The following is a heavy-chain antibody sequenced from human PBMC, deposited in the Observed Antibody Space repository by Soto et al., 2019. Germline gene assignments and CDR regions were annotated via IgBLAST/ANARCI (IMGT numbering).Heavy chain of an antibody. J-gene: IGHJ6*02. V-gene: IGHV3-15*01. Sequence: EVQLVESGGGLVKPGGSFRLPWAASGFTFSKAWMSWVGQAPGKGLGWVGRIKSKTNGGTTDYAAPVKGRFTISRDDSKNTLYLQMNSLKTEDTAVYYCTADFTMEDGMDVWGQGTTVTVSS. D-gene: IGHD3-10*01. CDR1: GFTFSKAW. CDR2: IKSKTNGGTT. CDR3: TADFTMEDGMDV.